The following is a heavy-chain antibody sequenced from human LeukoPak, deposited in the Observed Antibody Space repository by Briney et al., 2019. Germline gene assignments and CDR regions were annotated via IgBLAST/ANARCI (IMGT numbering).Heavy chain of an antibody. CDR1: GYSISSGYY. J-gene: IGHJ4*02. CDR2: IYHSGST. V-gene: IGHV4-38-2*02. D-gene: IGHD4-17*01. CDR3: ARENILDDYGDYVDY. Sequence: SETLSLTCTVSGYSISSGYYWGWIRQPPGKGLEWIGSIYHSGSTYYNPSLKSRVTISVGTSKNQFSLKLSSVTAADTAVYYCARENILDDYGDYVDYWGQGTLVTVSS.